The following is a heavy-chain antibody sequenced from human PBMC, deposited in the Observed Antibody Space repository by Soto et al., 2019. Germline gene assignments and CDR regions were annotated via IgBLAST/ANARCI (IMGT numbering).Heavy chain of an antibody. Sequence: GGSLRLSCAASGFIFSDYYMSWIRQAPGKGLEWVSGISDSGATTYYADSVRGRFTISRDNSKNTLYLQMKSLRAEDSASYYCAKEDTSSGSLDYWGQGALVTVSS. J-gene: IGHJ4*02. CDR3: AKEDTSSGSLDY. CDR2: ISDSGATT. D-gene: IGHD6-19*01. CDR1: GFIFSDYY. V-gene: IGHV3-23*01.